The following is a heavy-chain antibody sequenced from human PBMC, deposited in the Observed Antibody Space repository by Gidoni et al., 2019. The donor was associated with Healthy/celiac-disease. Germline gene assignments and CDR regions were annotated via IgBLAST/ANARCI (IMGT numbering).Heavy chain of an antibody. CDR2: INAGNGHT. J-gene: IGHJ4*02. CDR1: GYTFTSYA. V-gene: IGHV1-3*01. D-gene: IGHD6-19*01. CDR3: ARAPQYSSGWWNDPHLDY. Sequence: QVQLVQSGAEVKKPGDSVKVSCKASGYTFTSYAMHWVRQAHGQRLEWMGWINAGNGHTKYAQKLQGRVTITRDTSASTAYRELSSLRSEDTAVYYCARAPQYSSGWWNDPHLDYWGQGTLVTVSS.